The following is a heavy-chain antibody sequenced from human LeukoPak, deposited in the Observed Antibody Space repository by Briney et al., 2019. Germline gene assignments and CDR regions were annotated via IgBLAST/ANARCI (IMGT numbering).Heavy chain of an antibody. CDR3: AREAPKLDXSXGSXRRFRGPNWFDL. V-gene: IGHV1-2*02. CDR1: GYTFTGYY. D-gene: IGHD2-15*01. CDR2: INPNSGGT. J-gene: IGHJ5*02. Sequence: ASVKVSCKASGYTFTGYYMHWVRQAPGQGLEWMGWINPNSGGTNYAQKFQGRVTMTRDTSISTAYMELSRLRSDDTAVYYCAREAPKLDXSXGSXRRFRGPNWFDLWGQGTLVTVSS.